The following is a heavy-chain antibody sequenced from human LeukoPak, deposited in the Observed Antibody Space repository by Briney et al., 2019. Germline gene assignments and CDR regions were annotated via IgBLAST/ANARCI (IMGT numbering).Heavy chain of an antibody. D-gene: IGHD3-22*01. J-gene: IGHJ4*02. CDR3: ASPDYYDSSGYSPGVGY. CDR2: IYPGDSDT. CDR1: GYRFTSYW. Sequence: GESLKISCKGSGYRFTSYWISWVRQMPGKGLEWMGIIYPGDSDTRYSPSFQGQVTISADKSISTAYVQWSSLKASDTAMYYCASPDYYDSSGYSPGVGYWGQGTLVTVSS. V-gene: IGHV5-51*01.